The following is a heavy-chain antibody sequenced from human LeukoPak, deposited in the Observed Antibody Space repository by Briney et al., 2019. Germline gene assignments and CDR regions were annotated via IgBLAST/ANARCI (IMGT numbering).Heavy chain of an antibody. Sequence: ASVKVSCKVSGYTLTELSMHWVRQAPGKGLEWMGGFDPEDGETIYAQKFQGRVTMTEDTSTDTAYMELSSLRSEDTAVYYCATTINRYYYDSSGYSNWFDPWGQGTLVTVSS. J-gene: IGHJ5*02. V-gene: IGHV1-24*01. D-gene: IGHD3-22*01. CDR3: ATTINRYYYDSSGYSNWFDP. CDR1: GYTLTELS. CDR2: FDPEDGET.